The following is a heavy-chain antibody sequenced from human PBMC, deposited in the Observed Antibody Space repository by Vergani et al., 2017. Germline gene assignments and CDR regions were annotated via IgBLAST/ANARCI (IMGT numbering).Heavy chain of an antibody. Sequence: QAQLQESGPGLVKPSETLSLTCHVFGVSVTDYNCNWIRQAPGKGLECIGSLSTTGGATPASHNPSLKSRVSISVDTSKSQFSLRLTSVTAADSAIYYCAGDTHSWQRADRWGQGLLVSVSS. V-gene: IGHV4-59*02. D-gene: IGHD6-13*01. CDR1: GVSVTDYN. J-gene: IGHJ5*02. CDR2: LSTTGGA. CDR3: AGDTHSWQRADR.